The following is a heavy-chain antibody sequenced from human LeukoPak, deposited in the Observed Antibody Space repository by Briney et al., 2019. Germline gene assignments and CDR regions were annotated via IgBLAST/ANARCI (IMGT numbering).Heavy chain of an antibody. D-gene: IGHD6-19*01. CDR1: GFTFSNYD. J-gene: IGHJ4*02. CDR2: IWFDGSNK. CDR3: ASSAGALIDC. V-gene: IGHV3-33*01. Sequence: PGGSLRLSCAASGFTFSNYDMHWVRQAPGKGLEWVAVIWFDGSNKFYAVSVKGRFTISRDNSKNTLYLQMNSLRAEDTAVYYCASSAGALIDCWGQGTLVIVSS.